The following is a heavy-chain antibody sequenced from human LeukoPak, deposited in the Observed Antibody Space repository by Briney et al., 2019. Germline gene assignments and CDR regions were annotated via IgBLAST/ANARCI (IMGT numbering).Heavy chain of an antibody. Sequence: SETLSLTCTVSGGSISSYYWSWIRQPPGKGLEWTGYIYYSGSTNYNPSLKSRVTISVDTSKNQFSLKLSSVTAADTAVYYCARSQQWLALSYVYWGQGTLVTVSS. J-gene: IGHJ4*02. CDR1: GGSISSYY. CDR2: IYYSGST. V-gene: IGHV4-59*01. CDR3: ARSQQWLALSYVY. D-gene: IGHD6-19*01.